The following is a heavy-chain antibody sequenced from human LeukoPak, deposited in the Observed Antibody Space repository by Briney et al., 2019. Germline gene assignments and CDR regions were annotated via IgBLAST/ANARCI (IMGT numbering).Heavy chain of an antibody. CDR1: GFTFTSAW. V-gene: IGHV3-15*01. D-gene: IGHD1-20*01. CDR3: TTDAGYDSRWYNW. CDR2: IKSKSAGGTI. J-gene: IGHJ4*02. Sequence: PGGSLRPSCAASGFTFTSAWMSWVRQAPGKGLEWVGRIKSKSAGGTIDYASPVKGRFIISRDDSKTTLYLQINSLKTEDTAVYYCTTDAGYDSRWYNWWGQGTLVTVSS.